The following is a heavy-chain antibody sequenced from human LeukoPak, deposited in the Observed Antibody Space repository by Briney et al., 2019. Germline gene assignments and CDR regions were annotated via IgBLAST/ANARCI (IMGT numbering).Heavy chain of an antibody. J-gene: IGHJ4*02. CDR2: ISKDESNT. CDR1: GFSYSTFG. CDR3: AKDDPVLEY. V-gene: IGHV3-30*18. Sequence: GGSLRLSCAASGFSYSTFGMHWVRQTSGKGLEWVSHISKDESNTYYADSVKGRFTISRDSSKNTLFLQMNSLRVEDTAVYYCAKDDPVLEYWGQGTLVTVSS.